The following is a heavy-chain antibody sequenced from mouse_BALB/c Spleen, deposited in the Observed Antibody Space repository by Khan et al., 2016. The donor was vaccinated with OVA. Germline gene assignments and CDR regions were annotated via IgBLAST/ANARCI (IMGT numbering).Heavy chain of an antibody. J-gene: IGHJ2*01. Sequence: EVQLVESGGGLVQPGGSRKLSCAASGFTFSGFGMHWVRQAPEKGLEWVAFIGSDSNTISYADTVKGRFTISRDNSKKTLFLQMTSLRSDDTAMYFCARTGQYYLDDWGQGTTLTVSS. D-gene: IGHD4-1*01. CDR2: IGSDSNTI. CDR3: ARTGQYYLDD. V-gene: IGHV5-17*02. CDR1: GFTFSGFG.